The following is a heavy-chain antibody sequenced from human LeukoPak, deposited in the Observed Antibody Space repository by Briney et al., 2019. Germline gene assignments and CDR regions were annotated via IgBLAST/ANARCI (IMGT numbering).Heavy chain of an antibody. D-gene: IGHD5-24*01. CDR1: GGSISSYY. CDR3: ARRATGWLQPNFDY. CDR2: IYYSGST. Sequence: SETLSLTCTVSGGSISSYYWSWIRQPPVKGLEWIGYIYYSGSTNYNPSLKSRVTISVDTSKNQFSLKLSSVTAADTAVYYCARRATGWLQPNFDYWGQGTLVTVSS. V-gene: IGHV4-59*08. J-gene: IGHJ4*02.